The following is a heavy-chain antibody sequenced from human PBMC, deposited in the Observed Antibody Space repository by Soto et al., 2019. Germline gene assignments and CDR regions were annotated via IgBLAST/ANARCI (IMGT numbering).Heavy chain of an antibody. J-gene: IGHJ6*02. CDR2: ISYDGSNK. CDR3: AKDPWHSNYYYYGMDV. CDR1: GFTFSSYG. Sequence: GGSLRLSCAASGFTFSSYGMHWVRQAPGKGLEWVAVISYDGSNKYYADSVKGRFTISRDNSKNTLYLQMNSLRAEDTAVYYCAKDPWHSNYYYYGMDVWGQGTTVTAP. V-gene: IGHV3-30*18. D-gene: IGHD4-4*01.